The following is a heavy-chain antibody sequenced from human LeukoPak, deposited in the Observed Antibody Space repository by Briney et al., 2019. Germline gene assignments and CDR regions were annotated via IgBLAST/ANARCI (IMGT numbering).Heavy chain of an antibody. CDR1: GFTFSNYA. CDR2: VSDRGRST. CDR3: AKEAIVGGTFGGIDY. V-gene: IGHV3-23*01. Sequence: PGGSLRLSCAASGFTFSNYAMSWVRQSPGKGLEWVSVVSDRGRSTYYAASVKGRFTIFRDNSKNTLYLQMNSLRTEDTAVYYCAKEAIVGGTFGGIDYWGQGTLVTVSS. J-gene: IGHJ4*02. D-gene: IGHD1-26*01.